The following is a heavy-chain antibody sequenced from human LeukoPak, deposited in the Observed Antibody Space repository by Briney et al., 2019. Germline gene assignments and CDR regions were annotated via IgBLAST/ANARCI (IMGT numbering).Heavy chain of an antibody. CDR1: GGSISSYY. J-gene: IGHJ3*02. V-gene: IGHV4-59*01. CDR3: ARDYGVDDAFDI. D-gene: IGHD3-10*01. CDR2: IYYSGST. Sequence: SETLSLTCTGSGGSISSYYWSWIRQPPGKGLDWIGYIYYSGSTNYNPSLKSRVTISVDTSKNQFSLKLSSETAADRAVYYCARDYGVDDAFDIWGQGTMVTVSS.